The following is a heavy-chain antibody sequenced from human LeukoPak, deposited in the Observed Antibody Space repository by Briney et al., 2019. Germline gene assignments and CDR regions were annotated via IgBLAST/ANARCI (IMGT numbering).Heavy chain of an antibody. D-gene: IGHD6-19*01. V-gene: IGHV3-23*01. Sequence: GGSLRLSCAASGFAFSSYNMNWVRQAPGKGLEWVSGISGSGGSTYYADSVKGRFTISRDNSKNTLYLQMNSLRAEDTAVYYCARDRVTGTPLFDYWGQGTLVTVSS. CDR1: GFAFSSYN. CDR2: ISGSGGST. J-gene: IGHJ4*02. CDR3: ARDRVTGTPLFDY.